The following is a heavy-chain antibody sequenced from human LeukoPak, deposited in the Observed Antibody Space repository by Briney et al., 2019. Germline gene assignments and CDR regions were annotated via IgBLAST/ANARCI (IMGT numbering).Heavy chain of an antibody. J-gene: IGHJ6*03. CDR1: GYSISTGYY. CDR2: IYYSGST. D-gene: IGHD3-10*01. CDR3: ARRKGSGYYYYYYYMDV. V-gene: IGHV4-61*05. Sequence: SETLSLTCTVSGYSISTGYYWGWIRQPPGKGLEWIGYIYYSGSTNYNPSLKSRVTISVDTSKNQFSLKLSSVTAADTAVYYCARRKGSGYYYYYYYMDVWGKGTTVTISS.